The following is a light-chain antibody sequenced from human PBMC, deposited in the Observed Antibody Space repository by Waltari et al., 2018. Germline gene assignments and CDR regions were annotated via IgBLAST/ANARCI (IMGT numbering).Light chain of an antibody. CDR2: EVS. J-gene: IGLJ2*01. V-gene: IGLV2-23*02. CDR3: CSYAGSSTLGV. CDR1: SSDVGSYNL. Sequence: QSALTQPASVSGSPGQSITISCTGTSSDVGSYNLVSWYQQHPGKAPKLMIYEVSKRPSGVSTRFSGSKSGNTASLTISALQAEDEADYYCCSYAGSSTLGVFGGGTKLTVL.